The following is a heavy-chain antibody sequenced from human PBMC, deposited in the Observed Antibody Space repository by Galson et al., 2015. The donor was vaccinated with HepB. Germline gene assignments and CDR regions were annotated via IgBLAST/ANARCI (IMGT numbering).Heavy chain of an antibody. CDR1: GFTFSSYG. J-gene: IGHJ4*02. Sequence: SLRLSCAASGFTFSSYGMHWVRQAPGKGLEWVSSISSSSSYIYYADSVKGRFTISRDNAKNSLYLQMNSLRAEDTAVYYCARGGGDIVATIGNYWGQGTLVTVSS. CDR2: ISSSSSYI. V-gene: IGHV3-21*01. D-gene: IGHD5-12*01. CDR3: ARGGGDIVATIGNY.